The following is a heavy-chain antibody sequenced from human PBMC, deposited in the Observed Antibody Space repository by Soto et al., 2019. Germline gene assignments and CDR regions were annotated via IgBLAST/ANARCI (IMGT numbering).Heavy chain of an antibody. CDR2: ISWNSAST. CDR3: VKDFRRYTNGLDV. Sequence: EVQLVESGGGLVEPGKSLRLSCVVSGFTYEDFAMHWVRQAPGKGLEGVSGISWNSASTGYADSVTGRFTISRDNAKNSLYLQMRNLTCDDTAMYYCVKDFRRYTNGLDVWGPGTSVTVSS. CDR1: GFTYEDFA. J-gene: IGHJ6*02. D-gene: IGHD5-18*01. V-gene: IGHV3-9*01.